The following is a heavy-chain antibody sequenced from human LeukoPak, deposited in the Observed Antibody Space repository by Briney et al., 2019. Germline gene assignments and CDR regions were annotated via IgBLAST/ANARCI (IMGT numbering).Heavy chain of an antibody. D-gene: IGHD3-3*01. J-gene: IGHJ4*02. CDR2: IIPILGIA. V-gene: IGHV1-69*10. CDR3: ARKWYYDFWSGYRD. CDR1: GGTFSSYT. Sequence: GASVKVSCKASGGTFSSYTISWVRQAPGQGLEWMGGIIPILGIANYAQKFQGRVTITADKSTSTAYMDLRSLRSEDTAVYYCARKWYYDFWSGYRDWGQGTLVTASS.